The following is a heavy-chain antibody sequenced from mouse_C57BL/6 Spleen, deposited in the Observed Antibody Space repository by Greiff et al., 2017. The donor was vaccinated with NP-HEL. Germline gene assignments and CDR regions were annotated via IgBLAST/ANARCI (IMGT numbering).Heavy chain of an antibody. CDR1: GFSLTSYG. J-gene: IGHJ1*03. V-gene: IGHV2-9*01. CDR2: IWGGGST. Sequence: VQLKQSGPGLVAPSQSLSITCTVSGFSLTSYGVDWVRQPPGKGLEWLGVIWGGGSTNYNSALMSRLSISKDNSKSQVFLKMNSLQTDDTAMYYCAKHEDDGYYERVGYFDVWGTGTTVTVSS. D-gene: IGHD2-3*01. CDR3: AKHEDDGYYERVGYFDV.